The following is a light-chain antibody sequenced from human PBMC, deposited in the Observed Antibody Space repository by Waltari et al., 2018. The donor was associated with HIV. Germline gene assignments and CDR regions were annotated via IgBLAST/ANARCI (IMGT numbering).Light chain of an antibody. V-gene: IGLV2-8*01. CDR2: EFT. CDR1: ISDVAGFAC. J-gene: IGLJ2*01. CDR3: TSYTGSTNVL. Sequence: SALTQPPSASGSPGQSVTISCTGPISDVAGFACVSWYQTHPGKAPKLLIYEFTKRPSGVPDRFSGSKSDYSASLTVCGLQAEDEADYYCTSYTGSTNVLFGGGTKLTVL.